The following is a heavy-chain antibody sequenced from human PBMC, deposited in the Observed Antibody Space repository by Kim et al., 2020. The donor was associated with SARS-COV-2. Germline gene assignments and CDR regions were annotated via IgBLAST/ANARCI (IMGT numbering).Heavy chain of an antibody. CDR3: AKGFLTSIAAPPDY. Sequence: GGSLRLSCAASGFTFSSYAMSWVRQAPGKGLEWVSISGSGGSTYYADSVKGRFTISRDNSKNTLYLQMNSLRAEDTAVYYCAKGFLTSIAAPPDYWGQGTLVTVSS. D-gene: IGHD6-6*01. J-gene: IGHJ4*02. CDR1: GFTFSSYA. CDR2: ISGSGGST. V-gene: IGHV3-23*01.